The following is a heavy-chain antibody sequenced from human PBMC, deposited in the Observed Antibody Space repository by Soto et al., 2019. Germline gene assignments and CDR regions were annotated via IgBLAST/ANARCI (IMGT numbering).Heavy chain of an antibody. CDR3: VRVGYCTNCVCNFDY. CDR1: GGSISSSNYY. J-gene: IGHJ4*02. CDR2: IYYSGST. D-gene: IGHD2-8*01. Sequence: SETLSLTCTVSGGSISSSNYYWGWIRQPPGKGLEWIGSIYYSGSTYYNPSLKSRVTISVDTSKNQFSLKLSSVTAADTAVYYCVRVGYCTNCVCNFDYWGQGTLVT. V-gene: IGHV4-39*01.